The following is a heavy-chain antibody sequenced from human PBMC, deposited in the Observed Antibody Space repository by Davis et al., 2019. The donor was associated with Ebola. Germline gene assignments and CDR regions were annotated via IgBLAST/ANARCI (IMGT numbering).Heavy chain of an antibody. V-gene: IGHV1-8*02. CDR1: GYTFTSYG. Sequence: ASVKVSCKASGYTFTSYGISWARQAPGQGLEWMGWMNPNSGNTGYAQKFQGRVTMTRNTSISTAYMELSSLRSEDTAVYYCARGSSATTGYNFDYWGQGTLVTVSS. CDR2: MNPNSGNT. CDR3: ARGSSATTGYNFDY. J-gene: IGHJ4*02. D-gene: IGHD1-26*01.